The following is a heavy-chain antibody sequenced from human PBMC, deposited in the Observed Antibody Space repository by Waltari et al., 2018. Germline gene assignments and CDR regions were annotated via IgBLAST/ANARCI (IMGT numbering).Heavy chain of an antibody. CDR2: MNPNSGNT. D-gene: IGHD1-26*01. J-gene: IGHJ4*02. V-gene: IGHV1-8*01. CDR3: AGPSSGSYYVPTL. Sequence: QVQLVQSGAEVKKPGASVKVSCKASGYTFTSYDINWVRQATGQGLEWMGLMNPNSGNTGYAQKFKGRVTMTRNTSISTAYMELSSVTAADTAVYYCAGPSSGSYYVPTLWGQGTLVTVSS. CDR1: GYTFTSYD.